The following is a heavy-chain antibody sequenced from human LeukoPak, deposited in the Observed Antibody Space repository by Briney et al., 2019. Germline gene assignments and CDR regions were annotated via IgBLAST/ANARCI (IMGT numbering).Heavy chain of an antibody. CDR1: GFTFSSYA. CDR2: ISGSGGST. D-gene: IGHD5-12*01. CDR3: AKRYSGYDFIDY. V-gene: IGHV3-23*01. Sequence: GGSLRLSCAASGFTFSSYAMSWVRQAPGKGLEWVSAISGSGGSTYYADSVKGRFTIPRDNSKNTLYLQMNSLRAEDTAVYYCAKRYSGYDFIDYWGQGTLVTVSS. J-gene: IGHJ4*02.